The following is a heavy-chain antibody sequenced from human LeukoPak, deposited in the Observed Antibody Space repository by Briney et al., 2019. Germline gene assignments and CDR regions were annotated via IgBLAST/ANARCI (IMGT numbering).Heavy chain of an antibody. D-gene: IGHD3-3*01. J-gene: IGHJ4*02. CDR3: ARDYDFWSGYLAPDY. CDR1: GFTFSSYA. CDR2: ISYDGSNK. Sequence: GGSLRLSCAASGFTFSSYAMHWVRQAPGKGLEWVAVISYDGSNKYYADSVKGRFTISRDNSKNTLYLQMNSLRAEDTAVYYCARDYDFWSGYLAPDYWGQGTLVTVSS. V-gene: IGHV3-30-3*01.